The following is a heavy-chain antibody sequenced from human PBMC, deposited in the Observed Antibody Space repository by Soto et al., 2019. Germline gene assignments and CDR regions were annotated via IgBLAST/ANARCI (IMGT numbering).Heavy chain of an antibody. CDR1: GGSISSYY. D-gene: IGHD2-15*01. CDR2: IYYSGST. Sequence: SETLSLTCTVSGGSISSYYWSWIRQPPGKGLEWIGYIYYSGSTNYNPSLKSRVTISVDTSKNQFSLKLSSVTAADTAVYYCARESPDYCSGGSCYYVDYWGQGTLVTVSS. V-gene: IGHV4-59*01. J-gene: IGHJ4*02. CDR3: ARESPDYCSGGSCYYVDY.